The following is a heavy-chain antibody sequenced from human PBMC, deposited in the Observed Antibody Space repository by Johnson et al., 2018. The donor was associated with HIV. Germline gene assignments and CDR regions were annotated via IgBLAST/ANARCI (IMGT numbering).Heavy chain of an antibody. Sequence: EVQLVESGGGLVQPGGSLRLSCAASGFTVSSNNMSWVRQAPGKGLEWVSVINSGGSTYYADSVKGRFTISRDNSKNTLYLQMNSLRAEDTAVYYCASFAAAGDAFDIWGQGTMVTVSS. CDR1: GFTVSSNN. J-gene: IGHJ3*02. V-gene: IGHV3-66*02. CDR2: INSGGST. CDR3: ASFAAAGDAFDI. D-gene: IGHD6-13*01.